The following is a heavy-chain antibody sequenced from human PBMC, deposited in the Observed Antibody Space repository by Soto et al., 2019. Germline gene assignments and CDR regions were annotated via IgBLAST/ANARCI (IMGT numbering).Heavy chain of an antibody. CDR2: ISSTTNYI. CDR3: ARESEDLTSNFDY. CDR1: GCTFTRYS. J-gene: IGHJ4*02. Sequence: GWLRRSGAASGCTFTRYSMNWVRQAPGKGLEWVSSISSTTNYIYYADSMKGRFTVSRDNAKNSVYLEMNSLSAEDTALYYCARESEDLTSNFDYWGQGTLVTVYS. V-gene: IGHV3-21*01.